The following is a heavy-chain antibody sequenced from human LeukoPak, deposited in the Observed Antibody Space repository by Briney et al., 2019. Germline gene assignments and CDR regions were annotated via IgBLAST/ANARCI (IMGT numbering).Heavy chain of an antibody. D-gene: IGHD3-9*01. CDR3: ARDGNDILTIGYYGMDV. Sequence: AASVKVSCKASGYTFTSYGISWVRQAPGQGLEWMGWISACNGNTNYAQKLQGRVTMTTDTSTSTAYMELRSLRSDDTAVYYCARDGNDILTIGYYGMDVWGQGTTVTVSS. CDR1: GYTFTSYG. CDR2: ISACNGNT. J-gene: IGHJ6*02. V-gene: IGHV1-18*01.